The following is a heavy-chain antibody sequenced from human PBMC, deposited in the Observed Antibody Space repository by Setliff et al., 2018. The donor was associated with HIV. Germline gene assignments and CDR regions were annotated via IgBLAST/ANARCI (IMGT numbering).Heavy chain of an antibody. CDR1: GFTFSNYR. J-gene: IGHJ4*02. D-gene: IGHD2-15*01. CDR3: ALTVRYCSGGSCKTPGYFDY. Sequence: PGGSLRLSCAASGFTFSNYRMNWVRQAPGKGLEWLSYISSSGTTIRYADSVKGRFTISRDNSKNTLYLQMNSLRAEDTAVYYCALTVRYCSGGSCKTPGYFDYWGQGTLVTVSS. CDR2: ISSSGTTI. V-gene: IGHV3-48*01.